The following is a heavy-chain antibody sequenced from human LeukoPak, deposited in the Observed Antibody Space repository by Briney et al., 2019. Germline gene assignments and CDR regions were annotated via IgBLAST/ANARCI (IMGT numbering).Heavy chain of an antibody. CDR1: GFTFSHYL. D-gene: IGHD2-8*01. V-gene: IGHV3-74*01. CDR3: GRGGNGMDI. Sequence: GGSLRLSCAASGFTFSHYLMHWVRHAPGKGLVWVLRFNSDESITNSYADSVKARFIISKDNAKNTLYLQMNSLRAEDTAVYSRGRGGNGMDIWGQGTTVIVSS. J-gene: IGHJ3*02. CDR2: FNSDESIT.